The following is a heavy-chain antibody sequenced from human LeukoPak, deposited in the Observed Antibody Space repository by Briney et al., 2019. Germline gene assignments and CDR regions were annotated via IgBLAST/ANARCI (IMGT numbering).Heavy chain of an antibody. CDR2: INSDGSAT. J-gene: IGHJ3*02. CDR1: GFTFSSYW. CDR3: AKARSDAFDI. Sequence: GGSLRLSCAASGFTFSSYWMHWVRQAPGKGLVWVSRINSDGSATYYADSVKGRFTISRDNAKNTLYLQLNSLSPEDTAVYYCAKARSDAFDIWGQGTMVTVSS. V-gene: IGHV3-74*01.